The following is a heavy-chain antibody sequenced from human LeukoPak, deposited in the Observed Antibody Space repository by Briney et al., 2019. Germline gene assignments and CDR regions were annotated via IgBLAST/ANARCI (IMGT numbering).Heavy chain of an antibody. Sequence: SETLSLTCAVYGGSFSGYYWSWIRQPPGKGLEWIGEINHSGSTNYNPSLKSRVTISVDRSKNQFSLKLSSVTAADTAVYYCARGMGQLWSYWGQGTLVTVSS. V-gene: IGHV4-34*01. CDR1: GGSFSGYY. CDR2: INHSGST. D-gene: IGHD5-18*01. J-gene: IGHJ4*02. CDR3: ARGMGQLWSY.